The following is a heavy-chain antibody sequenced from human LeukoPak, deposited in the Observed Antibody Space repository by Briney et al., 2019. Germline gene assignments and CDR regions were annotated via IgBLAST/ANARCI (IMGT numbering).Heavy chain of an antibody. J-gene: IGHJ5*02. D-gene: IGHD6-6*01. CDR1: GFTFSDYY. V-gene: IGHV3-11*01. CDR2: ISSSGSTI. CDR3: ARENIAAFNNWFGP. Sequence: GGSLRLSCAASGFTFSDYYMSWIRQAPGKGLEWVSYISSSGSTIYYADSVKGRFTISRDNAKNSLYLQMNSLRAEETAVYYCARENIAAFNNWFGPWGQGTLVTVSS.